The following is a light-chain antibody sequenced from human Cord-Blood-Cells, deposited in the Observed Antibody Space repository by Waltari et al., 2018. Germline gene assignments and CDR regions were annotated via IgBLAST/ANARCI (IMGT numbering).Light chain of an antibody. CDR2: EVS. J-gene: IGLJ2*01. Sequence: QSALTQPASVSGSPGQSITIPCTGTSSDVGSYHLVPWYQQHPGKAPKLMIYEVSKRPSGVSNRFSGSKSGNTASLTISGLQAEDEADYYCCSYAGSSTLSFGGGTKLTVL. CDR1: SSDVGSYHL. CDR3: CSYAGSSTLS. V-gene: IGLV2-23*02.